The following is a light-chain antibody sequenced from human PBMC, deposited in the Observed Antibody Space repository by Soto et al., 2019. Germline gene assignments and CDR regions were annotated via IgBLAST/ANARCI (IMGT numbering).Light chain of an antibody. CDR2: AAP. CDR1: QTIMTY. V-gene: IGKV1-39*01. J-gene: IGKJ1*01. CDR3: QPSYNSPQT. Sequence: DIQMTQSPSSLSASVGDEVTITCRASQTIMTYLNWYQLKPGKPPRLLLYAAPSLQSVVPPRFTSTESGTQLTLTISSLQPEDFATYSCQPSYNSPQTFGRATKVEIK.